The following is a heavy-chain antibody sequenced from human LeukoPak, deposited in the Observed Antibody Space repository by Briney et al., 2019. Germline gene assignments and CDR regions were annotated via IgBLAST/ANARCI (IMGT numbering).Heavy chain of an antibody. CDR1: GGSISSSSYY. Sequence: SETLSLTCTVSGGSISSSSYYWGWIRQPPGKGLEWIGSIYYSGSTYYNPSLKSRVTISVDTSKNQFSLKLSSVTAADTAVYYCATDGMVRGPDAWFDSWGQGTLVTVSS. D-gene: IGHD3-10*01. J-gene: IGHJ5*01. CDR3: ATDGMVRGPDAWFDS. V-gene: IGHV4-39*02. CDR2: IYYSGST.